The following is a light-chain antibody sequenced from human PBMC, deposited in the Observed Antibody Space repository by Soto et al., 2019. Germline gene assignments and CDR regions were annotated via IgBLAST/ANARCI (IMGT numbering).Light chain of an antibody. V-gene: IGLV2-8*01. CDR3: TSYVGRNIWV. CDR1: SSDVGAYKY. CDR2: EVS. J-gene: IGLJ3*02. Sequence: QSALTQPPSASGSPGQSVTISCTGTSSDVGAYKYVSWYQQYPGKAPKLMIYEVSKRPSGVPDRFSGYKSGKTSSLTVSGLQAEDEAYYYGTSYVGRNIWVFGGGTQLTVL.